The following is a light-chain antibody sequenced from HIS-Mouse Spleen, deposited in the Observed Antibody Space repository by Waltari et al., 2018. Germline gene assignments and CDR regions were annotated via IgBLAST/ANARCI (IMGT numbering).Light chain of an antibody. CDR1: SSDVGSYNL. J-gene: IGLJ3*02. CDR2: EGS. Sequence: QSALTQPASVSGSPGQSITISCTGTSSDVGSYNLVSWYQPHPGKAPKLMIYEGSQRPSGVSNRVSGSKSGNTASLTISGLQAEDEADYYCCSYAGSSTWVFGGGTKLTVL. V-gene: IGLV2-23*01. CDR3: CSYAGSSTWV.